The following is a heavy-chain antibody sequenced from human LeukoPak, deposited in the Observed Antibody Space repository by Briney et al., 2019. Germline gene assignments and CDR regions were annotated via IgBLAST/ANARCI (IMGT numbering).Heavy chain of an antibody. D-gene: IGHD2-8*01. Sequence: GGSLRLSCAASGFTFSSYWMSWVRQAPGRGLEWVANIKQDGSEKYYVDSVKGRFTISRDNAKNSLYLQMNSLRAEDSAVYYCARVRGGGSCTHGVCYGDYFDYWGQGTLVTVSS. V-gene: IGHV3-7*01. CDR1: GFTFSSYW. CDR3: ARVRGGGSCTHGVCYGDYFDY. CDR2: IKQDGSEK. J-gene: IGHJ4*02.